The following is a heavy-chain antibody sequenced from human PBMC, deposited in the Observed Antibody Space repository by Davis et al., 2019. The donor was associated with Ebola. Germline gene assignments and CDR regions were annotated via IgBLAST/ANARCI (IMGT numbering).Heavy chain of an antibody. CDR2: IYPGDSDT. CDR3: ARQGITMVRGTNDAFDI. Sequence: GESLKISCKASGYSFTSYWIGWVRQMPGKGLEWMGIIYPGDSDTRYSPSFQGQVTISADKSISTAYLQWSSLKASDTAMYYCARQGITMVRGTNDAFDIWGQGTMVTVSS. CDR1: GYSFTSYW. D-gene: IGHD3-10*01. V-gene: IGHV5-51*01. J-gene: IGHJ3*02.